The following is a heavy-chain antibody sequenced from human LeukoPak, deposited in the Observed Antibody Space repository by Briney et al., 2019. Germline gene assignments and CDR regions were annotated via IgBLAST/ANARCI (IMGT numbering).Heavy chain of an antibody. CDR1: GASMSSGSYN. CDR2: IYYTANS. J-gene: IGHJ4*02. Sequence: PSETLSLTCSVSGASMSSGSYNWGWIRQPPGKGLEWIGSIYYTANSYYNPSLKSRVTISMDTSKKQVFLKMTSVTAADTAVYYCARRGKLGAGTDSLDYWGEGILVTVSS. CDR3: ARRGKLGAGTDSLDY. D-gene: IGHD1-26*01. V-gene: IGHV4-39*01.